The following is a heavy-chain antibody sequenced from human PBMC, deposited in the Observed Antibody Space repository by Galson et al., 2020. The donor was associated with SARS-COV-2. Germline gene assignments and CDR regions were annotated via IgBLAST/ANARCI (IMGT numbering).Heavy chain of an antibody. V-gene: IGHV3-23*01. CDR2: ISGSGGST. Sequence: GESLKISCAASGFTFSSYAMRWVRQAPGKGLEWVSAISGSGGSTYYADSVKGRFTISRDNSKNTLYLQMNSLRAEDTAVYYCAKDSVDTGRNYYYYGMDVWGQGTTVTVSS. J-gene: IGHJ6*02. D-gene: IGHD1-26*01. CDR3: AKDSVDTGRNYYYYGMDV. CDR1: GFTFSSYA.